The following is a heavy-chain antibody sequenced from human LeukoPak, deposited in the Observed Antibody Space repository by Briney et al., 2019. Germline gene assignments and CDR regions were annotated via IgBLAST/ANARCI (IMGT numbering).Heavy chain of an antibody. D-gene: IGHD5-12*01. CDR2: IKQDGSEK. CDR1: GFTFSSYA. Sequence: GGSLRLSCAASGFTFSSYAMHWVRQAPGKGLEWVANIKQDGSEKYYVDSVKGRFTISRDNAKNSLYLQMNSLRAEDTAVYYCARESSGYGNTDYWGQGTLVTVSS. J-gene: IGHJ4*02. CDR3: ARESSGYGNTDY. V-gene: IGHV3-7*03.